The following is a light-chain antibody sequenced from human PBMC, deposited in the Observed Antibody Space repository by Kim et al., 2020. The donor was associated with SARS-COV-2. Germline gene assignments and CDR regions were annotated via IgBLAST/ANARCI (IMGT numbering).Light chain of an antibody. CDR3: AAWDDNLNGVG. Sequence: PRVTISCSGSVSNVGRNSVNWWQQYPGTAPKLLIFGYNPRPSGVPARFSGSKSGTSASLAISGLQSEDEADYYCAAWDDNLNGVGFGGGTQLTVL. J-gene: IGLJ2*01. CDR2: GYN. CDR1: VSNVGRNS. V-gene: IGLV1-44*01.